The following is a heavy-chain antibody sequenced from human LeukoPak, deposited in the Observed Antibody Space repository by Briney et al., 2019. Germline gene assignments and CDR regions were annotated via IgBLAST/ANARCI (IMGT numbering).Heavy chain of an antibody. CDR2: ISVYNDNT. J-gene: IGHJ4*02. D-gene: IGHD5-24*01. CDR1: GYTFTSYY. Sequence: SSVKVSCKASGYTFTSYYMHWVRQAPGQGLGWMGWISVYNDNTNYAQKLQGRVTMTTDTSTSTAYMELRSLRSDDTAVYYCARVDGYHSFDYWGQGALVTVSS. CDR3: ARVDGYHSFDY. V-gene: IGHV1-18*04.